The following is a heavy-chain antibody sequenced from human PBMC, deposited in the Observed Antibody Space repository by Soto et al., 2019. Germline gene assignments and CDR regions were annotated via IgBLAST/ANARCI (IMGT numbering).Heavy chain of an antibody. CDR3: AIAYCGGDCYLNYYYYYGMDV. Sequence: QVQLVQSGAEVKKPGASVKVSCKASGYTFTNYDINWVRQATGQGLEWMGWMNPNSGNTGYAQKFQGRVTMTRNTSISTAYMELSSLRSEDTAVYYCAIAYCGGDCYLNYYYYYGMDVWGQGTTVTVSS. J-gene: IGHJ6*02. D-gene: IGHD2-21*02. CDR1: GYTFTNYD. CDR2: MNPNSGNT. V-gene: IGHV1-8*01.